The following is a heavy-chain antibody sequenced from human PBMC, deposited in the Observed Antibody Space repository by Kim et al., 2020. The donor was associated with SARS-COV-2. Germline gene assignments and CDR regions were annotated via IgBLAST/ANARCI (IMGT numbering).Heavy chain of an antibody. CDR3: AKANYYYGMDV. J-gene: IGHJ6*02. Sequence: KYYADSVKGRFTISRDNSKNTLYLQMNSLRAEDTAVYYCAKANYYYGMDVWGQGTTVTVSS. V-gene: IGHV3-30*02. CDR2: K.